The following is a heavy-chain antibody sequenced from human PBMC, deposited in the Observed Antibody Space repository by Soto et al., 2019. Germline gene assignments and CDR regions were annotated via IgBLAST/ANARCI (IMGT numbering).Heavy chain of an antibody. CDR2: IYWDDDK. J-gene: IGHJ6*02. CDR1: GFSLSTSGVG. D-gene: IGHD2-21*02. Sequence: SGPTLVNPPQTLTLTCTFSGFSLSTSGVGVGWIRQPPGKALEWLALIYWDDDKRYSPSLRSRLTISKDTSKNQVVLTMTNMDPVDTSTYYCIQSRCGGDCLQSYASHYYYGMDVWGQGTTVTVSS. CDR3: IQSRCGGDCLQSYASHYYYGMDV. V-gene: IGHV2-5*02.